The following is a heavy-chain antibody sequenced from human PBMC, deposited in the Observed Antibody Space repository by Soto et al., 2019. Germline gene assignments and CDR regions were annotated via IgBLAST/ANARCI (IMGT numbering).Heavy chain of an antibody. CDR2: IDWNDDK. D-gene: IGHD3-22*01. J-gene: IGHJ4*02. V-gene: IGHV2-5*01. CDR3: SHRNLYDSSSYDY. Sequence: QITLKESGPAVVKPTQTLTLTCTFSGVSLTTSGLGVGWIRQPPGKALEWLALIDWNDDKRYSPSLKSRLTIPKDPSKHQVVLTMTNMAPVDTATYYCSHRNLYDSSSYDYWVQGPLVTVSS. CDR1: GVSLTTSGLG.